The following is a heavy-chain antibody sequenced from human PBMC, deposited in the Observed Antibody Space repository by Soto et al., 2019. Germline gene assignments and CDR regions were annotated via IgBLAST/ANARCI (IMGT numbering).Heavy chain of an antibody. V-gene: IGHV3-48*01. CDR1: GFIFSGYS. CDR2: INSGSSSI. CDR3: ARESGDTMIVVVPYAFDI. Sequence: GGSLRLSCAASGFIFSGYSMNWVRQAPGKGLEWISYINSGSSSIYYSDSVKGRFTISRDNAKNSLFLQMNSLRSEDTAVYYCARESGDTMIVVVPYAFDIWGQGTMVTVSS. J-gene: IGHJ3*02. D-gene: IGHD3-22*01.